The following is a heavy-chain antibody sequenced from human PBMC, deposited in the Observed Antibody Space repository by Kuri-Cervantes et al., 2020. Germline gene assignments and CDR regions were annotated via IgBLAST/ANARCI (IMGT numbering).Heavy chain of an antibody. J-gene: IGHJ4*02. V-gene: IGHV1-46*01. CDR1: GYTFTSYY. D-gene: IGHD3-16*02. CDR3: ERWGGIVNTALWSGPGDD. CDR2: INPSGGST. Sequence: ASVKVSCKASGYTFTSYYMHWVRQAPGQGLEWMGIINPSGGSTSYAQKFQGRVTMTRDTSTNTVYMELSSLRSDDTAVYHCERWGGIVNTALWSGPGDDWGQGTLVTVSS.